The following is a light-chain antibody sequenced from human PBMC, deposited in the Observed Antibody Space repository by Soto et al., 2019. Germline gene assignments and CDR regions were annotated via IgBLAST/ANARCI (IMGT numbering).Light chain of an antibody. V-gene: IGLV4-69*01. CDR3: QSLGTGIQV. CDR1: SGYSTYA. Sequence: QSVPTQSPSASASLGASVKLTCTLSSGYSTYAIAWHQQQSEKGPRFLMKINYDGTHSKGDGFFDRFSGSSSGAERHLTISSLQSEDEADYYCQSLGTGIQVFGGGTKLTVL. J-gene: IGLJ3*02. CDR2: INYDGTH.